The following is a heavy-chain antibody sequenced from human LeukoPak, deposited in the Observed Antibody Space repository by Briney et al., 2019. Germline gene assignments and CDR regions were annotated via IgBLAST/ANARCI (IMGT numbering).Heavy chain of an antibody. CDR1: GGSISSSSYY. CDR3: ARHTPTYYYDSSGYYYPFDY. CDR2: IYYSGST. Sequence: SETLSLTCTVSGGSISSSSYYWGWIRQPPGKGLEWIGSIYYSGSTYYNPSLKSRVTISVDTSKNQFFLKLSSVTAADTAVYYCARHTPTYYYDSSGYYYPFDYWGQGTLVTVSS. D-gene: IGHD3-22*01. V-gene: IGHV4-39*01. J-gene: IGHJ4*02.